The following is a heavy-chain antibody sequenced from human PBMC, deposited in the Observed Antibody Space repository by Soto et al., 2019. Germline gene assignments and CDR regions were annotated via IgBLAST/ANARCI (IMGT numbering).Heavy chain of an antibody. J-gene: IGHJ6*02. D-gene: IGHD3-3*01. CDR3: ARHRGYDFFCGYDYYYYYGMDF. Sequence: SETLSLTCTVSGGSISSSSYYWGWIRQPPGKGLEWIGSIYYSGSTYYNPSLKSRVTISVDTSKNQFSLKLSSVTAADTAVYYCARHRGYDFFCGYDYYYYYGMDFWGPGITVTVSS. V-gene: IGHV4-39*01. CDR2: IYYSGST. CDR1: GGSISSSSYY.